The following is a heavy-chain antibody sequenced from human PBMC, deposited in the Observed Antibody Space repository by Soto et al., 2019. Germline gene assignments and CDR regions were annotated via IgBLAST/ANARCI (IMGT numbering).Heavy chain of an antibody. CDR3: AKDISPSIAAAGTRSNWFDP. Sequence: GGSLRLSCAASGFTFDDYAMHWVRQAPGKGLEWVSGISWNSGSIGYADSVKGRFTISRDNAKNSLYLQMNSLRAEDTALYYCAKDISPSIAAAGTRSNWFDPWGQGTLVTVSS. V-gene: IGHV3-9*01. CDR1: GFTFDDYA. D-gene: IGHD6-13*01. CDR2: ISWNSGSI. J-gene: IGHJ5*02.